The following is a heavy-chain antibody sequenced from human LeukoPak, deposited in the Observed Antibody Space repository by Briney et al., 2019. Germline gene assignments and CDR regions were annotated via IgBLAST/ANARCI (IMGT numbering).Heavy chain of an antibody. D-gene: IGHD2/OR15-2a*01. CDR1: GFSFSASA. CDR3: ARLRIYDDMEY. CDR2: ITSGGSNI. Sequence: GGSPRLSCTASGFSFSASAMHWVRQAPGKGLEWLSFITSGGSNIDYADSVRGRFTISRDNVNNTLFLQMNSLRVEDTAVYYCARLRIYDDMEYWGQGTLVTVSS. J-gene: IGHJ4*02. V-gene: IGHV3-48*01.